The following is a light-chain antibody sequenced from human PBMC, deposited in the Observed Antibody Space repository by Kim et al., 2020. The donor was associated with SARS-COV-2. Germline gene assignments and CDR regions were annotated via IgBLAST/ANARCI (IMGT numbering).Light chain of an antibody. CDR3: SSYASSSAVV. CDR1: SSDIGGYNY. J-gene: IGLJ2*01. CDR2: DVS. V-gene: IGLV2-14*04. Sequence: GQSTTIACTGTSSDIGGYNYGSWYQQHPGKAPKLMIYDVSKRPSGVSNRFSGSKSGNTASLTISGLQAEDEADYYCSSYASSSAVVFGGGTQLTVL.